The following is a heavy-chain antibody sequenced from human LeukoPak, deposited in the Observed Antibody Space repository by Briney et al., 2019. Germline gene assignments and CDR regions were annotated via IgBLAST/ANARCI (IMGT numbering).Heavy chain of an antibody. CDR1: EFTFSSYN. V-gene: IGHV3-21*01. CDR3: AREPFWSGYYSNLHFDY. CDR2: ISSTSKYI. J-gene: IGHJ4*02. D-gene: IGHD3-3*01. Sequence: GGSLRLSCAASEFTFSSYNMNWVRQAPGKRLEWVSSISSTSKYIYYADSVKGRFTISRDNAKNSLYLQMNSLRAEDTAVYYCAREPFWSGYYSNLHFDYWGQGTLVTVSS.